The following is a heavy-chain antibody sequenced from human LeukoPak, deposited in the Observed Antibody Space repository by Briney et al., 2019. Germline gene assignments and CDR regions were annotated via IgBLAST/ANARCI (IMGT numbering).Heavy chain of an antibody. CDR3: AKGASEWLGEDFDY. J-gene: IGHJ4*02. Sequence: GGSLRLSCAASGFTFDDYAMHWVRQAPGKGLEWVSGISWNSGSIGYADSVKGRFTISRDNAKNSPYLQMSSLRAEDMALYYCAKGASEWLGEDFDYWGQGTLVTVSS. D-gene: IGHD6-19*01. V-gene: IGHV3-9*03. CDR2: ISWNSGSI. CDR1: GFTFDDYA.